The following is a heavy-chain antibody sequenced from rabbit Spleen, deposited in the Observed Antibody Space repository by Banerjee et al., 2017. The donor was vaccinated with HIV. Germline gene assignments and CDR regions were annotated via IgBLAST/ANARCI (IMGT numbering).Heavy chain of an antibody. CDR3: ARAGEGGDGYLTL. J-gene: IGHJ4*01. CDR2: IYVGSGGGT. D-gene: IGHD5-1*01. V-gene: IGHV1S40*01. Sequence: QSLEESGGGLVKPGASLTLTCKASGFSFNSGYDMCWVRQAPGKGLEWIACIYVGSGGGTKYASWAKGRFTISKTSSTTVTLQMTSLTVADTATYFCARAGEGGDGYLTLWGQGTLVTVS. CDR1: GFSFNSGYD.